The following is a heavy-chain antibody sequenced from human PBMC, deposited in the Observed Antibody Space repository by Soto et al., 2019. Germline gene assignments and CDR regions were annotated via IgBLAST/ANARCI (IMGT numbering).Heavy chain of an antibody. CDR1: GFTFSSYS. J-gene: IGHJ4*02. D-gene: IGHD4-17*01. CDR3: TQGPDYDAYVRDS. Sequence: DVQLLESGGGLVQPGGSLRLSCAASGFTFSSYSMSWVRQAPGKVLEWVSAITAGAESTFYADSGRGRFTISRDTSKNTVSLQLSGLRAEDTAIYYCTQGPDYDAYVRDSWGQGPLVTVSS. V-gene: IGHV3-23*01. CDR2: ITAGAEST.